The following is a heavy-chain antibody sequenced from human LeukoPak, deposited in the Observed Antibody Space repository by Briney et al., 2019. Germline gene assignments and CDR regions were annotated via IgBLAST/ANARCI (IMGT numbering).Heavy chain of an antibody. J-gene: IGHJ3*02. Sequence: PGGSLRLSCAASGFTFSSYGMHWVRQAPGKGLEWVAVIWYDGSNKYYADSVKGRFTISRDNSKNTLYLQMNSLRAEDTAVYYCANGEGYYDSSGAYDAFDIWGQATMVTVSS. CDR1: GFTFSSYG. CDR3: ANGEGYYDSSGAYDAFDI. V-gene: IGHV3-33*06. D-gene: IGHD3-22*01. CDR2: IWYDGSNK.